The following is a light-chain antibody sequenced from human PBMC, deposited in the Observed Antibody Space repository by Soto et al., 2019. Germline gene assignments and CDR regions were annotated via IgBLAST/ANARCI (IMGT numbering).Light chain of an antibody. Sequence: EIVLSQSPGTLSFSPGERATLSCRASHSVSSSYLAWYQQKPGQAPRLLIYGASSRATGIPDRFSGSGSGTDFTLTISRLRPEDFAVYYCQQYGSSPPITFGQGTRLEIK. CDR2: GAS. CDR3: QQYGSSPPIT. CDR1: HSVSSSY. J-gene: IGKJ5*01. V-gene: IGKV3-20*01.